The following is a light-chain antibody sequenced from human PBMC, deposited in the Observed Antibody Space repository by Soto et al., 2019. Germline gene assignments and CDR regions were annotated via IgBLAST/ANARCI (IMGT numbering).Light chain of an antibody. Sequence: DIQMTQSPYSLSASVGDSVTITCRASQNIRTYLNWYQQKPGRAPKLLIYAASTLQSGVPSRFSGSGSGTDFTLTISSLQPEDFATYYCQQLNSYPLTFGGGTKVEIK. CDR1: QNIRTY. CDR3: QQLNSYPLT. CDR2: AAS. V-gene: IGKV1-9*01. J-gene: IGKJ4*01.